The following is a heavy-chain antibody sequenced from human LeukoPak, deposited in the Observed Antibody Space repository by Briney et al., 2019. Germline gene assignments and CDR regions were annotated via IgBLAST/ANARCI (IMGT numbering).Heavy chain of an antibody. CDR1: GFTFSDYY. CDR2: ISSSGSTI. V-gene: IGHV3-11*01. Sequence: VKPGGSLRLSCTASGFTFSDYYVSWIRQAPGKGLEWVSYISSSGSTIYYADSVKGRSTISRDNAKNSLYLQMNSLRAEDTAVYYCARLTTVRRVDPWGQGTLVTVSS. D-gene: IGHD4-17*01. CDR3: ARLTTVRRVDP. J-gene: IGHJ5*02.